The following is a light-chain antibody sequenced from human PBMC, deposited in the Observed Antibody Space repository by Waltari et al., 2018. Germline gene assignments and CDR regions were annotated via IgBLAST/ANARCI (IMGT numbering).Light chain of an antibody. CDR2: EVS. Sequence: QSALTQPRSVSGSPGQSVTISCTGTSSDVGGYNFVSWYQQKPGKAPNFIIYEVSRRPSGAPARFSGSKSGNTASLTISGLQAEDEADYYCCSYADGPSWVFGGGTMLTVL. V-gene: IGLV2-11*01. CDR1: SSDVGGYNF. CDR3: CSYADGPSWV. J-gene: IGLJ3*02.